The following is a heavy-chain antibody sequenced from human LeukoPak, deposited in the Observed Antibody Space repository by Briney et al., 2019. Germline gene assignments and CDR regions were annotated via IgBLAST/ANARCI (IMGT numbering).Heavy chain of an antibody. D-gene: IGHD1-26*01. CDR1: GGSISSSSYY. CDR3: ATWDSGRYSQIDN. CDR2: IYYAGDT. Sequence: SETLSLTCTVSGGSISSSSYYWGWIRQSPEKGLECIGTIYYAGDTYYNPSLESRLTISVDTSKNQFSLELRSVTAADTAVYYCATWDSGRYSQIDNWGQGTLVTVSS. V-gene: IGHV4-39*01. J-gene: IGHJ4*02.